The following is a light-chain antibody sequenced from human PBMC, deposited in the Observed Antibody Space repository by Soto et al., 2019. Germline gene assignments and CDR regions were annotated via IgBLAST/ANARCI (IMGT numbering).Light chain of an antibody. CDR1: QSISSD. J-gene: IGKJ1*01. V-gene: IGKV3-15*01. CDR3: QQYNNWPRT. CDR2: GAS. Sequence: EIVMTKSPATLSVSPEERATLSCRASQSISSDLAWYQQKPGQAPRLLIFGASTGAPGISGRFSGSGSGTEFTLTISSLRSEDFAFYYCQQYNNWPRTFGQGTKVDIK.